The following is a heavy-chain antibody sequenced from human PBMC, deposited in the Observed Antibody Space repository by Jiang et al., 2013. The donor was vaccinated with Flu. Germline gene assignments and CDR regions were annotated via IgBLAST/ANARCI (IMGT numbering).Heavy chain of an antibody. D-gene: IGHD1-26*01. CDR2: IIPIFGTA. Sequence: QLVESGAEVKKPGSSVKVSCKASGGTFSSYAISWVRQAPGQGLEWMGGIIPIFGTANYAQKFQGRVTITADESTSTAYMELSSLRSEDTAVYYCAREGGGREGGVDAFDIWGQGTMVTVSS. V-gene: IGHV1-69*01. CDR3: AREGGGREGGVDAFDI. J-gene: IGHJ3*02. CDR1: GGTFSSYA.